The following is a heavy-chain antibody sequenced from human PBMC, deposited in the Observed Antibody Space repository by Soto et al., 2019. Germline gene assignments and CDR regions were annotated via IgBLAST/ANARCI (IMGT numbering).Heavy chain of an antibody. CDR3: ARDGSEYCTSTRCYAA. CDR2: ISDSSSII. CDR1: GFTFSSYS. V-gene: IGHV3-48*01. Sequence: GGSLRLSCAASGFTFSSYSMNWVRQAPGKGLEWVSYISDSSSIIYYADSVKGRFTIFRDNAKNSLYLQMNSLRAEDTAVYYCARDGSEYCTSTRCYAAWGQGTLVTVSS. D-gene: IGHD2-2*01. J-gene: IGHJ5*02.